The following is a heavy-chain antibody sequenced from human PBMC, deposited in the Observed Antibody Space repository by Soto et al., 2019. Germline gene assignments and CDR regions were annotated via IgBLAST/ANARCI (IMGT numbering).Heavy chain of an antibody. V-gene: IGHV4-34*01. CDR2: INHSGST. J-gene: IGHJ4*02. Sequence: PSETLSLTCAVYGGSFSGYYWSWIRQPPGKGLEWIGEINHSGSTNYNPSLKSRVTISVDTSKNQFSLKLSSVTPEDTAVYYCAGGNTRSCTSTSCFAPWYFDYWGPGTLVTVSS. CDR1: GGSFSGYY. D-gene: IGHD2-2*01. CDR3: AGGNTRSCTSTSCFAPWYFDY.